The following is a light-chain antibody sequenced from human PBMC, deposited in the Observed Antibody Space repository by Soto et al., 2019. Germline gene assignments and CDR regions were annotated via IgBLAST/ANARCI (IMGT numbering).Light chain of an antibody. CDR1: QDVSNY. Sequence: DIQMTESPSSLSASVGDTVTITCQASQDVSNYLNWYQQKLGKAPNLLIYDASNLETGVPSRFSGSGSGTYFSFTISSLQPEDFATYYCQQYSNLITXGQGTRLDIK. V-gene: IGKV1-33*01. J-gene: IGKJ5*01. CDR3: QQYSNLIT. CDR2: DAS.